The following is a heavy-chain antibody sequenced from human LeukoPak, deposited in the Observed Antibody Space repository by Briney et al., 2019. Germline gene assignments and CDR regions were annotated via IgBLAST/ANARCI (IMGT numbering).Heavy chain of an antibody. CDR3: ARASFNVVFGNWFDP. J-gene: IGHJ5*02. V-gene: IGHV4-38-2*02. Sequence: SETLSLTCTVSGYSISSGYYWGWIRQPPGKGLEWIGSIYHSGSTYYNPSLKSRVAISVDTSKNQFSLKLRSVTAADTAIYYCARASFNVVFGNWFDPWGQGTLVTVSS. CDR1: GYSISSGYY. CDR2: IYHSGST. D-gene: IGHD2-8*01.